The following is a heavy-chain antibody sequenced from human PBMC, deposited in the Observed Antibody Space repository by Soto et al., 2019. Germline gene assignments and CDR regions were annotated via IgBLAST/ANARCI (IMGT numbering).Heavy chain of an antibody. CDR3: ARGPLRIAAAEGQFDY. CDR1: GFTVSSNY. Sequence: EVQLVETGGGWIQPGGSLRLSCAASGFTVSSNYRSWVRQAPGKGLEWVSVIYSGGSTYYADSVKGRFTISRDNSKNTLYLQMTSLRGEDTAVYYCARGPLRIAAAEGQFDYWGQGTLVTVSS. D-gene: IGHD6-13*01. J-gene: IGHJ4*02. CDR2: IYSGGST. V-gene: IGHV3-53*02.